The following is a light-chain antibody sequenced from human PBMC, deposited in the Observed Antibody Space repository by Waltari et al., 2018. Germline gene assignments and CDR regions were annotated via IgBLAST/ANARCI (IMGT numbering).Light chain of an antibody. CDR1: QTITNS. CDR3: QQSYSTPFT. CDR2: AAS. V-gene: IGKV1-39*01. J-gene: IGKJ3*01. Sequence: DIQMTQSPSSLSASVGDRVTITCRAGQTITNSLNWYQQKPGRAPNLLIYAASSLQSGVPSRFSGSGSGTDFTLTISSLQPEDFATYYCQQSYSTPFTFGPGTKVDIK.